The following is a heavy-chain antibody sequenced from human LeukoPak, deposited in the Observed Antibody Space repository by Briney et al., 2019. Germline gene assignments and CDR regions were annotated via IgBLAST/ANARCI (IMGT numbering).Heavy chain of an antibody. J-gene: IGHJ5*02. D-gene: IGHD3-10*01. Sequence: GGSLRLSCAASGFTFSSYWMHWVRQAPGKGLVWVSRINSDGSSTSYADSVKGRFTISRDNAQNSLYLEMSSLRAEDTAVYYCARYYYGSRTSFDPWGQGTLVTVSS. CDR1: GFTFSSYW. CDR2: INSDGSST. V-gene: IGHV3-74*01. CDR3: ARYYYGSRTSFDP.